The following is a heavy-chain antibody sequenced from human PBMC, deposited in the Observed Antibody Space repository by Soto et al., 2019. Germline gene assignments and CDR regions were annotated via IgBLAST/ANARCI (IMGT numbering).Heavy chain of an antibody. J-gene: IGHJ6*02. Sequence: PSETLSLTCTVPGGSLRSYFWTWIRQPPGKGLEWIGYIYYSGSTNYNPSLKSRVTISVDTSKNQFSLKLSSVTAADTAVYYCARGSDFLYYYGMDVWGQGTTVTVSS. CDR3: ARGSDFLYYYGMDV. CDR1: GGSLRSYF. D-gene: IGHD5-12*01. V-gene: IGHV4-59*01. CDR2: IYYSGST.